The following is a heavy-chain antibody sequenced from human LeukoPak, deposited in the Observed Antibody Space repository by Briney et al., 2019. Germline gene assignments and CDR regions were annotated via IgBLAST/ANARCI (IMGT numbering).Heavy chain of an antibody. CDR2: IRYDGSNK. V-gene: IGHV3-30*02. J-gene: IGHJ4*02. Sequence: GGSLRLSCAASGFMFNTYVMHWVRQAPGKGLEWVAFIRYDGSNKYYADSVKGRFTISRDNSKNTLYLQMNSLRTEDTAVYYCAKGSSWYPGADYWGQGTLVTVSS. CDR1: GFMFNTYV. CDR3: AKGSSWYPGADY. D-gene: IGHD6-13*01.